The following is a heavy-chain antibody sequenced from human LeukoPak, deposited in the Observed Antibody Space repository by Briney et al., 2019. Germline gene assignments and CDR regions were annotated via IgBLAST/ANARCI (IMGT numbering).Heavy chain of an antibody. V-gene: IGHV4-59*08. CDR2: IHYSGTT. CDR1: GGSISPYY. Sequence: SETLSLTCTVSGGSISPYYWTWIRQPPGKGLEWIGYIHYSGTTSYNPSLKSRVTISVDTSKNQFSLKLSSVTAADTAVYYCARYDSSGYSPDAFDIWGQGTMVTVSS. J-gene: IGHJ3*02. D-gene: IGHD3-22*01. CDR3: ARYDSSGYSPDAFDI.